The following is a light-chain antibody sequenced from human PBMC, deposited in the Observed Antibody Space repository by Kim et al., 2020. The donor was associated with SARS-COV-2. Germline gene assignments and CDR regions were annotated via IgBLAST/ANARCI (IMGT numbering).Light chain of an antibody. CDR3: AAWDDSLSGSWV. V-gene: IGLV1-47*01. J-gene: IGLJ3*02. CDR2: RNN. CDR1: SSNIGSNY. Sequence: KVTISCSGSSSNIGSNYVYWYQQLPGTAPKLRIYRNNQRPSGVPDRFSGSKSGTSASLAISGLRSEDEADYYCAAWDDSLSGSWVFGGGTQLTVL.